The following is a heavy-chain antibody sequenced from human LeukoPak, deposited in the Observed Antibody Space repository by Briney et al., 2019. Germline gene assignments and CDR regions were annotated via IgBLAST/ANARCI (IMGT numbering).Heavy chain of an antibody. D-gene: IGHD6-19*01. Sequence: SGPTLVNPTQTLTLTCTFSGFSLSTSGVGVGWIRQPPVKALEWLALIYWNDDKRYSPSLKSRLTITKDTSKNQVVLTMTNMDPVDTATYYCAHAIAVAGTGWFDPWGQGTLVTVSS. CDR1: GFSLSTSGVG. CDR3: AHAIAVAGTGWFDP. V-gene: IGHV2-5*01. J-gene: IGHJ5*02. CDR2: IYWNDDK.